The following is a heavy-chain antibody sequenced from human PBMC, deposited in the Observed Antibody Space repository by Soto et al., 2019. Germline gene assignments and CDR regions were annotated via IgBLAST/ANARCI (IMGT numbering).Heavy chain of an antibody. Sequence: EVQLLESGGTLVQPGGSLRLSCVASGFTFSNYVMSWVRQAPGKGLEWVSGISDSGGTTYSADFVKGRFTISRDNSKNTLYLQMNSLRAEDTAVYYCAKGGQVRGGQFDYWGQGTLVSVSS. CDR1: GFTFSNYV. CDR3: AKGGQVRGGQFDY. V-gene: IGHV3-23*01. D-gene: IGHD3-10*01. CDR2: ISDSGGTT. J-gene: IGHJ4*02.